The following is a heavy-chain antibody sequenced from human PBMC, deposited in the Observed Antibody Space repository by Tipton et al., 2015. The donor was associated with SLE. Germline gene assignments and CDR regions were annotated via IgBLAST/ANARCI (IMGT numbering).Heavy chain of an antibody. CDR2: IYYSGST. Sequence: TLSLTCTVSGGSISSSSYYWGWIRQPPGKGLEWIGSIYYSGSTYYNPSLKSRVTISVDTSKNQFSLKLSSVTAADTAVYYCARLIGTEARFLEWSHHDAFDIWGQGTMVTVSS. J-gene: IGHJ3*02. CDR3: ARLIGTEARFLEWSHHDAFDI. D-gene: IGHD3-3*01. V-gene: IGHV4-39*01. CDR1: GGSISSSSYY.